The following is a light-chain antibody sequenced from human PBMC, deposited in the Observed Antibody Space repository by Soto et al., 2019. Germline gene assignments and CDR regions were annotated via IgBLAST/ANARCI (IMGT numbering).Light chain of an antibody. CDR3: QQSYSTPYT. V-gene: IGKV1-39*01. J-gene: IGKJ2*01. Sequence: DIQMTQSPSSLSASVGDRVTITCRAIQSISSYLNWYQQKPGKAPKLLIYAASSLQSGVPSRFSGSGSGTDFTLTISSLQPEDFATYYCQQSYSTPYTFGQGTKVDIK. CDR1: QSISSY. CDR2: AAS.